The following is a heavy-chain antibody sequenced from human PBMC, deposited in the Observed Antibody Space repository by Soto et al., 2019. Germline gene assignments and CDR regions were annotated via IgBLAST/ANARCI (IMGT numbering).Heavy chain of an antibody. CDR1: GFTFSSYS. Sequence: LRLSCAASGFTFSSYSMNWVRQAPGKGLEWVSSISSSSSYIYYADSVKGRFTISRDNAKNSLYLQMNSLRAEDTAVYYCARSYCSSTSCYNDYWGQGTLVTVSS. D-gene: IGHD2-2*02. V-gene: IGHV3-21*01. J-gene: IGHJ4*02. CDR2: ISSSSSYI. CDR3: ARSYCSSTSCYNDY.